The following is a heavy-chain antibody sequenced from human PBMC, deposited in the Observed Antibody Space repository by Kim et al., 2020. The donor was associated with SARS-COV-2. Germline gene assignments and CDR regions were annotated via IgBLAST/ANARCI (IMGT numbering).Heavy chain of an antibody. CDR3: ARDRDSSGYADS. CDR2: ISSSSSYI. V-gene: IGHV3-21*01. J-gene: IGHJ4*02. CDR1: GFTFSSYT. Sequence: GGSLRLSCAASGFTFSSYTMNWVRQAPGKGLEWVSSISSSSSYIYYADSLRGRFTISRDNANNALYLQMNSLRAEDTAVYYCARDRDSSGYADSWGQGTLVTVSS. D-gene: IGHD3-22*01.